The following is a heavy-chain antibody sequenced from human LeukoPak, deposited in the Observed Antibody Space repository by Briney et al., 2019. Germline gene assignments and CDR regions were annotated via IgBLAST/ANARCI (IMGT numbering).Heavy chain of an antibody. J-gene: IGHJ4*02. Sequence: PSETLSLTCAVYGVSFSGCYWSWIRQPPGKGLEWIGEINHSGSTNYNPSLKSRVTISVDTSKNQFSLKLRAVTGADTAVYYCARGTDGDYWGQGTLVTVSS. CDR1: GVSFSGCY. V-gene: IGHV4-34*01. CDR2: INHSGST. D-gene: IGHD6-6*01. CDR3: ARGTDGDY.